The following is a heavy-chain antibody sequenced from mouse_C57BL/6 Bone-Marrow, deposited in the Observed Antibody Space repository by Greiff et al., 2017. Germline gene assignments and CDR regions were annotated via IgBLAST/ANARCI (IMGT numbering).Heavy chain of an antibody. CDR3: ARTGYYDYFYAMDY. D-gene: IGHD2-4*01. CDR1: GYTFTSYW. J-gene: IGHJ4*01. CDR2: IDPSASYT. V-gene: IGHV1-69*01. Sequence: QVQLKQPGAELVMPGASVKLSCKASGYTFTSYWMHWVKQRPGQGLEWIGEIDPSASYTNYNQKFKGKSTFTVDKASSTAYMQLSSLTSEDSAVYYCARTGYYDYFYAMDYWGQGTSVTVSS.